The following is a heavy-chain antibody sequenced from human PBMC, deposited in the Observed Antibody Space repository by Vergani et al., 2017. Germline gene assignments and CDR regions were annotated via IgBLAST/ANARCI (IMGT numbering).Heavy chain of an antibody. CDR1: GFTFSSYS. CDR3: ARDHDTAMLFYWYFDL. D-gene: IGHD5-18*01. Sequence: EVQLVESGGGLVQPGGSLRLSCAASGFTFSSYSMNWVRQAPGKGLEWVSYISSSSSTIYYADSVKGRFTISRDNAKNSLYLQMNSLRAEDTAVYYCARDHDTAMLFYWYFDLWGRGTLVSVSS. J-gene: IGHJ2*01. V-gene: IGHV3-48*01. CDR2: ISSSSSTI.